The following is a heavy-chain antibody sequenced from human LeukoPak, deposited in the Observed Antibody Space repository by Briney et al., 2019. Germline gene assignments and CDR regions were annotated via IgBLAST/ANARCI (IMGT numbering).Heavy chain of an antibody. J-gene: IGHJ4*02. D-gene: IGHD4-17*01. CDR3: AKACDYGDYGPPLM. Sequence: GGSLRLSCAASGFTFSSYSMNWVRQAPGKGPEWVSYNSSTSSTIHYADSVKGRFTMSRDNAKNSVFLQMNSLRAEDTAVYYCAKACDYGDYGPPLMWGQGTLVTVSS. CDR1: GFTFSSYS. V-gene: IGHV3-48*04. CDR2: NSSTSSTI.